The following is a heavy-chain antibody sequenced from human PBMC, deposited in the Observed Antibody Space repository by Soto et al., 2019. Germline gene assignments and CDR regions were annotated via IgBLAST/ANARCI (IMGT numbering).Heavy chain of an antibody. CDR3: ARVSSSSRLAYYFDY. Sequence: SLRLSCAASGFTFSDYYMSWIRQAPGKGMEWVSYISSSSSYTNYADSVKGRFTISRDNAKNSLYLQMNSLRAEDTAVYYCARVSSSSRLAYYFDYWGQGTLVTVSS. D-gene: IGHD6-6*01. CDR1: GFTFSDYY. CDR2: ISSSSSYT. V-gene: IGHV3-11*06. J-gene: IGHJ4*02.